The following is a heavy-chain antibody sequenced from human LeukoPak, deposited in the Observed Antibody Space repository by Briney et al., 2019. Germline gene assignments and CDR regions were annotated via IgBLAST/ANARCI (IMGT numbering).Heavy chain of an antibody. Sequence: GGSLRLSCAASEFTFSNYAMTWVRQAPGKGLEWVSAISGSGGSTYYADSVKGRFTISRDNSKNTLYLQMNSLRAEDTAVYYCAKCGASSGFDYWGQGSLVTVSS. J-gene: IGHJ4*02. D-gene: IGHD6-13*01. CDR2: ISGSGGST. CDR1: EFTFSNYA. V-gene: IGHV3-23*01. CDR3: AKCGASSGFDY.